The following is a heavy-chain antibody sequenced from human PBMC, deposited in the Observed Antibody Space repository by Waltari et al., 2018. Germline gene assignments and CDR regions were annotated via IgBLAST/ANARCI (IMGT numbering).Heavy chain of an antibody. CDR2: IKHSGST. Sequence: QVQLQQWGAGLLKPSETLSLTCAVYGGSFSGYYWSWIRQPPAKGLEWIGEIKHSGSTNDHPSLEVRVTVAVDTSKNQFALKLSSVTAADTAVYYCARSVPAARYLMDVWGKGTTVTVSS. J-gene: IGHJ6*04. V-gene: IGHV4-34*01. CDR3: ARSVPAARYLMDV. D-gene: IGHD2-2*01. CDR1: GGSFSGYY.